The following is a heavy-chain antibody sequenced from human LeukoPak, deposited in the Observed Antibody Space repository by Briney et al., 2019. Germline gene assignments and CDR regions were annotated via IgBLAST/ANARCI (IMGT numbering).Heavy chain of an antibody. CDR2: ISSSSSYT. CDR1: GFTFSSYE. Sequence: PGGSLRLSCAASGFTFSSYEMNWVRQAPGKGLEWVSYISSSSSYTNYADSVKGRFTISRDNAKNSLYLQMNSLRAEDTAVYYCARYYYDSSGYPGYYFDYWGQGTLVTVSS. J-gene: IGHJ4*02. V-gene: IGHV3-48*03. CDR3: ARYYYDSSGYPGYYFDY. D-gene: IGHD3-22*01.